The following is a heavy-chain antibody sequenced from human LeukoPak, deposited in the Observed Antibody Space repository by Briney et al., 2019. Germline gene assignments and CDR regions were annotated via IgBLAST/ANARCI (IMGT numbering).Heavy chain of an antibody. CDR3: ASAKWLLGAFDI. CDR1: GYSISSGYY. Sequence: SETLSLTCTVSGYSISSGYYWGWIRQPPGKGLEWIGSIYHSGSTYYNPSLKSRVTISVDTSKNQFSLKLSSVTAADTAVYYCASAKWLLGAFDIWGQGTMVTVSS. V-gene: IGHV4-38-2*02. J-gene: IGHJ3*02. CDR2: IYHSGST. D-gene: IGHD3-22*01.